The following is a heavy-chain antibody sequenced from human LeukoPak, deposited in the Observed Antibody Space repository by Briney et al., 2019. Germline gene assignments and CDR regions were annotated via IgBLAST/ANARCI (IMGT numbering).Heavy chain of an antibody. CDR2: ISGRGCST. CDR3: AKGITMVRGVIDY. D-gene: IGHD3-10*01. V-gene: IGHV3-23*01. J-gene: IGHJ4*02. Sequence: GGSLRLSCAASGFTFSIYAMSCVRHSPGEGLEWVSSISGRGCSTYYADCVKGRFTISRDNSKNTLYLQMNSLRAEDTAVYYCAKGITMVRGVIDYWGQGTLVTVSS. CDR1: GFTFSIYA.